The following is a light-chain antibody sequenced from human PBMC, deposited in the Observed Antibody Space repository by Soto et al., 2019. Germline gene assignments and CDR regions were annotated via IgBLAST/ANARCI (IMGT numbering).Light chain of an antibody. CDR1: QDISNF. CDR3: QKYNNAPWT. V-gene: IGKV1-27*01. Sequence: DLQMTQSPSSLSASVGDRVTITCRASQDISNFLAWYQQKPGKVPKLLIYGASTLQSGVPSRFSGSGSGTDFTLTISSLQPEDVATYYCQKYNNAPWTFGQGTKVEIK. J-gene: IGKJ1*01. CDR2: GAS.